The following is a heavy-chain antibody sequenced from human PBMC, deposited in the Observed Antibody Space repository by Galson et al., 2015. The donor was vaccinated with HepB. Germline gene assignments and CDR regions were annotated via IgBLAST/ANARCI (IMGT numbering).Heavy chain of an antibody. CDR2: FDPEDGET. D-gene: IGHD3-10*01. CDR3: ATDLRGSMVRGANPYSVYYYYYGMDV. CDR1: GYTLTELS. Sequence: SVKVSCKVSGYTLTELSMHWVRQAPGKGLEWMGGFDPEDGETIYAQKFQGRVTMTEDTSTDTAYMELSSLRSEDTAVYYCATDLRGSMVRGANPYSVYYYYYGMDVWGRGTTVTVSS. V-gene: IGHV1-24*01. J-gene: IGHJ6*02.